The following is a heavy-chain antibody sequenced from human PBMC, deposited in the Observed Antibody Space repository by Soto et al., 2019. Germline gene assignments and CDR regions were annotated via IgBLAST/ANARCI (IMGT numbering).Heavy chain of an antibody. V-gene: IGHV3-7*03. D-gene: IGHD1-26*01. Sequence: GGSLRLSCAASGFTFRNYAMTWARQAPGKGLEWVANIKQDGSENYFVDSVKGRFTISRDNAKNSLYLQMNSLKSDDTAVYYCARRGRRSGNYADAFDIWGQGTMVTVSS. CDR3: ARRGRRSGNYADAFDI. CDR2: IKQDGSEN. J-gene: IGHJ3*02. CDR1: GFTFRNYA.